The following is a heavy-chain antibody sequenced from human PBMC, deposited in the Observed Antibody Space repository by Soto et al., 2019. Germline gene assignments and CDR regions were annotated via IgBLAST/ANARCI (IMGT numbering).Heavy chain of an antibody. CDR1: GFSFTNYA. CDR2: ITGYSDNI. Sequence: GGSLRLSCVASGFSFTNYAMTWVRQAPGKGLEWVSIITGYSDNIHYLASVEGRFTISRDNSKNTLFLQVNSLRVEDTAVYYCATHISGSRYSSLASWGQGTLVTVSS. D-gene: IGHD2-15*01. CDR3: ATHISGSRYSSLAS. J-gene: IGHJ4*02. V-gene: IGHV3-23*01.